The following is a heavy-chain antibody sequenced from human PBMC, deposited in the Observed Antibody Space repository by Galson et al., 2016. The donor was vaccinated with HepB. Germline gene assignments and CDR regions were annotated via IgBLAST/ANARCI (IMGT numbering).Heavy chain of an antibody. J-gene: IGHJ4*02. V-gene: IGHV3-33*01. Sequence: SLRLSCAASGFIFDTYGMYWVRQAPGKGLDWVAVIWYDGRNKYYADSVKGRFSISRDNSKHTLYLEMNSLRAEDTAVYYCARGPLEGGWYKGSAYYFDYWGQGTLVIVSS. CDR3: ARGPLEGGWYKGSAYYFDY. D-gene: IGHD6-19*01. CDR2: IWYDGRNK. CDR1: GFIFDTYG.